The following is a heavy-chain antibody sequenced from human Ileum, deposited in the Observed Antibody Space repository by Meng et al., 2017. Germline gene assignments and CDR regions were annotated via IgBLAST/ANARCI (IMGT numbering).Heavy chain of an antibody. V-gene: IGHV4-4*02. CDR1: GDSISSRDW. J-gene: IGHJ4*02. Sequence: QVQLQESGPGLVKPSGTLSLTCAVSGDSISSRDWWSWVRQPPGKGLEWIGEISQESGRTNYNPSLKSRVTISLDKSKNQFSLNLNSVTAADTAVYYCVRNEGYSLGDWGQGTLVTV. CDR2: ISQESGRT. CDR3: VRNEGYSLGD. D-gene: IGHD2-21*01.